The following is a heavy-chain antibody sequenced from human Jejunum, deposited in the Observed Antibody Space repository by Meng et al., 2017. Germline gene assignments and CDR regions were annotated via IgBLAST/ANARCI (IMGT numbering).Heavy chain of an antibody. CDR2: IVDRDGST. J-gene: IGHJ5*01. Sequence: GESLMISWAASGFSFSDQSMSWVRPAPGKGLEWVSVIVDRDGSTHYADSVKGRFTISRDNSKNTLYLQMSSLRVDDTAVYYCVNRAWLESWGQGTLVTVSS. V-gene: IGHV3-23*01. CDR1: GFSFSDQS. D-gene: IGHD3-10*01. CDR3: VNRAWLES.